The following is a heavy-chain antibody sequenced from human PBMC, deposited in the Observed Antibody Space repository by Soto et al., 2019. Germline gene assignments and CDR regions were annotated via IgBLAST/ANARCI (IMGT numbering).Heavy chain of an antibody. CDR1: GFTFSSYG. CDR2: ISYDGSNK. D-gene: IGHD2-21*02. Sequence: QVQLVESGGGVVQPGRSLRLSCAASGFTFSSYGMHWVRQAPGKGLEWVAVISYDGSNKYYADSVKGRFTISRDNSKNTLYLQMNSLRADDTAVYYCAKGLAYCGGDCYSHFDLWGRGTLVTVSS. J-gene: IGHJ2*01. CDR3: AKGLAYCGGDCYSHFDL. V-gene: IGHV3-30*18.